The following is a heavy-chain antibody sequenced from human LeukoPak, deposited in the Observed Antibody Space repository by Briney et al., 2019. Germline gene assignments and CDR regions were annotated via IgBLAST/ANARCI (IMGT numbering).Heavy chain of an antibody. CDR2: ISESGHST. V-gene: IGHV3-23*01. CDR1: GFTFSSYA. Sequence: QPGGSLRLSCAASGFTFSSYAMTWVRQAPGKGLEWVSGISESGHSTNYADSVKGRCTMSRDNSKNTLYLQMNSLRAEDTAVYYCARVITGTTDYWGQGTLVTVSS. D-gene: IGHD1-7*01. J-gene: IGHJ4*02. CDR3: ARVITGTTDY.